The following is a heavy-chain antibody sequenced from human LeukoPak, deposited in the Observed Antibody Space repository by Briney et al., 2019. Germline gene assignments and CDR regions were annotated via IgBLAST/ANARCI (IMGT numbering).Heavy chain of an antibody. J-gene: IGHJ4*02. CDR3: AKYLRYSSGWYSIDY. Sequence: GGSLRLSCAASGFTFSSYEMNWVRQAPGKGLEWVSYISSSGSTIYYADSVKGRFTISRDNSKNTLYLQMNSLRAEDTAVYYCAKYLRYSSGWYSIDYWGQGTLVTVSS. CDR1: GFTFSSYE. CDR2: ISSSGSTI. D-gene: IGHD6-19*01. V-gene: IGHV3-48*03.